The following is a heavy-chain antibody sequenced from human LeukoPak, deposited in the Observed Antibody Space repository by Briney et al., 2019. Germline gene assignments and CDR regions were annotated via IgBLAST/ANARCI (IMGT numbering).Heavy chain of an antibody. CDR2: ISAYNGNT. CDR3: ARGGDYGDYFDY. J-gene: IGHJ4*02. D-gene: IGHD3-16*01. CDR1: GYTFTSYG. V-gene: IGHV1-18*01. Sequence: GASVKVSYKASGYTFTSYGISWVRQAPGQGLEWMGWISAYNGNTNHAQNLQGRVTMTTETSTSTAYMELSSLRSEDTAVYYCARGGDYGDYFDYWGQGTLVTVSS.